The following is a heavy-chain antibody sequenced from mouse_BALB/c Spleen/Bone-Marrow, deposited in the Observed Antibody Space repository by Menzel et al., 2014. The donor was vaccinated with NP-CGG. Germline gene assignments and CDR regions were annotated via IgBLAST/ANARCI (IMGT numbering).Heavy chain of an antibody. D-gene: IGHD1-1*01. CDR2: IRNKANGYTT. Sequence: EVKLMESGGGLVRPGGSLRLSCATSGFTFTDYYMSWVRQPPGKALEWLGFIRNKANGYTTEYSTSVKGRFTISRDNSQSILYLQMNTLRAEDSATYYCARGVVATDYWGQGTTLTVSS. CDR3: ARGVVATDY. CDR1: GFTFTDYY. V-gene: IGHV7-3*02. J-gene: IGHJ2*01.